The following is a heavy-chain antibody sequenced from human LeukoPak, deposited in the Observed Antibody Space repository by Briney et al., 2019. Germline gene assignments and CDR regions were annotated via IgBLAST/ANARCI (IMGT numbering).Heavy chain of an antibody. CDR1: GFTFSVYE. V-gene: IGHV3-48*03. J-gene: IGHJ4*02. D-gene: IGHD1-20*01. CDR2: ISFSGSTI. Sequence: GGSLRLSCAASGFTFSVYEMNWVRQAPGKGLEWVSYISFSGSTIYYADSVKGRFTISRDNAKNSLYLQMNSLRAEDTAVYYCARDAITGTTPLLDYWGQGTLITVSS. CDR3: ARDAITGTTPLLDY.